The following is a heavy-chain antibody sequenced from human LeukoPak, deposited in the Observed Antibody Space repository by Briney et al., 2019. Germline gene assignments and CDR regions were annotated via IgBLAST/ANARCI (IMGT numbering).Heavy chain of an antibody. CDR3: ARGALTGYDQFDY. CDR1: GYTFSSYG. J-gene: IGHJ4*02. CDR2: ISGYNCNT. Sequence: GASVKVSCKASGYTFSSYGISWVRQAPGKGLEWMGWISGYNCNTNYAQKLQGRVTMTTATSTSTAYMDLRSLRSDDTAVYYCARGALTGYDQFDYWGQGTLVTVSS. D-gene: IGHD5-12*01. V-gene: IGHV1-18*01.